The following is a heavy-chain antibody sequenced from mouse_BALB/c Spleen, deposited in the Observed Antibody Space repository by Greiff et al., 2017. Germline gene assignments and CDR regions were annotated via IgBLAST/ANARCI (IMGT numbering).Heavy chain of an antibody. CDR3: ARGRRGNYDYYAMDY. CDR1: GFTFSSYA. V-gene: IGHV5-6-5*01. CDR2: ISSGGST. Sequence: EVKLMESGGGLVKPGGSLKLSCAASGFTFSSYAMSWVRQTPEKRLEWVASISSGGSTYYPDSVKGRFTISRDNARNILYLQMSSLRSEDTAMYYCARGRRGNYDYYAMDYWGQGTSVTVSS. J-gene: IGHJ4*01. D-gene: IGHD2-1*01.